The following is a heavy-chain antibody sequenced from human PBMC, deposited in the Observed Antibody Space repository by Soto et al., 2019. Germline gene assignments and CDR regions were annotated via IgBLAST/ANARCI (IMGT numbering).Heavy chain of an antibody. CDR1: VASITTYY. V-gene: IGHV4-59*01. D-gene: IGHD3-10*01. CDR3: ARDWDSSGLFDP. Sequence: PSETLSLTCSFSVASITTYYWSWSRQPPGKGLEWIGSISYSGSTKYNPSLERRVMISLDTSKNQFSLRLTSVTAADTALYYCARDWDSSGLFDPWGQGALVTVSS. J-gene: IGHJ5*02. CDR2: ISYSGST.